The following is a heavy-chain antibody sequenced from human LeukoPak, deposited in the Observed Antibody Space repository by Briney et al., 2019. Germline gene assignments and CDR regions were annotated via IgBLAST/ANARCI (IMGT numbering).Heavy chain of an antibody. J-gene: IGHJ5*02. CDR1: GVSISSGDYY. CDR2: IYYSGST. Sequence: SETLSLTCTVSGVSISSGDYYWSWIRQPPGKGLEWIGYIYYSGSTYYNPSLKSRVTISVDTSKNQFSLKLSSVTAADTAVYYCARDPRIAVAGIHIVGATWGQGTLVTVSS. D-gene: IGHD6-19*01. CDR3: ARDPRIAVAGIHIVGAT. V-gene: IGHV4-30-4*08.